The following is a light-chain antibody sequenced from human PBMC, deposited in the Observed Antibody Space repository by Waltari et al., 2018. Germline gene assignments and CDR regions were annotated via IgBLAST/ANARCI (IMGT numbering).Light chain of an antibody. CDR1: QSVSSH. Sequence: EIVLTQSPATLSLSPGERLTPSCRASQSVSSHLAWYPQKRGQAPRLLIYDASNRATGIPARFSGSGSGTDFTLTISSLEPEDFAVYYCQQRTTWPLTFGGGTRVEIK. J-gene: IGKJ4*01. V-gene: IGKV3-11*01. CDR3: QQRTTWPLT. CDR2: DAS.